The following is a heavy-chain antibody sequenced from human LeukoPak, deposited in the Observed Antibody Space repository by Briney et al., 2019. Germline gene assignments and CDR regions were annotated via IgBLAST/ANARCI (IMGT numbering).Heavy chain of an antibody. CDR1: GFTFNNYG. CDR3: AKENYGDSTGGRFQH. V-gene: IGHV3-30*02. CDR2: IRYNGNNQ. J-gene: IGHJ1*01. D-gene: IGHD4-17*01. Sequence: GGSLRLSCAASGFTFNNYGMHWVRQAPGKGLEWVAFIRYNGNNQYYADSVKGRFTISRDNSKNTLYLQMNSLRAEDTAVYYCAKENYGDSTGGRFQHWGQGTLVTVSS.